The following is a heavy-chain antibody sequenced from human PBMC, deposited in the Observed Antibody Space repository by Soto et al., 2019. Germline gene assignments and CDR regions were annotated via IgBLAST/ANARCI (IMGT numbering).Heavy chain of an antibody. Sequence: GGSLRLSCAASGFTFSDYGMHWVRQAPGKGLEWVTVIWYNGSKKYYADSVKGRFTISRDNSKNTLYLQMNSLRAEDTAVYYCARDRCDGGSCYGYNYWGQGTLVTVSS. CDR1: GFTFSDYG. D-gene: IGHD2-15*01. V-gene: IGHV3-33*01. CDR2: IWYNGSKK. CDR3: ARDRCDGGSCYGYNY. J-gene: IGHJ4*02.